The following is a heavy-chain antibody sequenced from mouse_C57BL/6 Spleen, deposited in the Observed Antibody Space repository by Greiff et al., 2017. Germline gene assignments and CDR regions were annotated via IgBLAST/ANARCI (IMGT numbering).Heavy chain of an antibody. CDR3: ARIYYGNYYFDY. V-gene: IGHV1-64*01. CDR2: IHPNSGST. J-gene: IGHJ4*01. Sequence: QVQLQQPGAELVKPGASVKLSCKASGYTFTSYWMHWVKQRPGQGLEWIGMIHPNSGSTNYNEKFKSKATLTVDKSSSTAYMQLSSLTSEDSAVYYCARIYYGNYYFDYWGQGTSVTVSS. CDR1: GYTFTSYW. D-gene: IGHD2-1*01.